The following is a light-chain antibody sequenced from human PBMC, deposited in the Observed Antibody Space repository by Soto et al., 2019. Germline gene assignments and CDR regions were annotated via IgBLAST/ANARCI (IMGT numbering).Light chain of an antibody. V-gene: IGLV1-51*01. CDR1: SSNIGNNY. Sequence: QAVLTQSPSVSAAPGQKVTICCSGSSSNIGNNYVSWYQQLPGTAPKLLIYDNNKRPSGIPDRFYGSKSGTSGTLDITGLQTGDEADWYCAAWDGSLPGEVFGGGTKLTVL. CDR2: DNN. CDR3: AAWDGSLPGEV. J-gene: IGLJ2*01.